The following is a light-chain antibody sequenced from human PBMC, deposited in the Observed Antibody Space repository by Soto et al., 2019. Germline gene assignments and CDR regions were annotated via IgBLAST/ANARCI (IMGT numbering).Light chain of an antibody. Sequence: EIVMTQSPATLSVSPGERATLSCRASQSVSSNLAWYQQKPGQAPRLLIYGASTRATGIPARFSGSGSGTEFTLTISSLQSEDFAVYYCHQYKSWLLFTFGPGTKVDIK. J-gene: IGKJ3*01. V-gene: IGKV3-15*01. CDR2: GAS. CDR1: QSVSSN. CDR3: HQYKSWLLFT.